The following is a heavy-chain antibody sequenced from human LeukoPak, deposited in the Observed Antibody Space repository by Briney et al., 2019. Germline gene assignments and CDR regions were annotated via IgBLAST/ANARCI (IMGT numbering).Heavy chain of an antibody. D-gene: IGHD6-25*01. Sequence: PSETLSLTCTVSGDSISSGGYYWSWIRQHPGKGLEWIGYIYYSGSTYYNPSLKSRVTISVDTSKNQFSLKLSSVTAADTAVYYCASSGIAAIYGMDVWGQGTTVTVSS. CDR3: ASSGIAAIYGMDV. V-gene: IGHV4-31*03. CDR1: GDSISSGGYY. CDR2: IYYSGST. J-gene: IGHJ6*02.